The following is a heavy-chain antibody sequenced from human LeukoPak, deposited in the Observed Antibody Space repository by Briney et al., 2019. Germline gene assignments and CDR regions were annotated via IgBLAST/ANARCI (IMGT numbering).Heavy chain of an antibody. V-gene: IGHV3-21*01. J-gene: IGHJ3*02. Sequence: GGSLRLSCVASGFTFGGYTINWVRLAPGKGLEWVSSISSSLNMYFAESVRGRFTISRDSARNSVSLQLNSLRVEDTAVYYCARDAGIVAFDIWGQGTVVTVSS. CDR1: GFTFGGYT. CDR2: ISSSLNM. D-gene: IGHD2-15*01. CDR3: ARDAGIVAFDI.